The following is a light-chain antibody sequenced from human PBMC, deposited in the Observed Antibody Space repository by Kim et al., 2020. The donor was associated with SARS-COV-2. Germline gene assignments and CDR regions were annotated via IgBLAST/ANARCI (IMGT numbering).Light chain of an antibody. V-gene: IGLV2-11*01. CDR2: DVN. CDR3: CSYAGSYIWV. CDR1: SGDVGNYDY. J-gene: IGLJ2*01. Sequence: QSALTQPRSVSGSPGQSVTISCTGTSGDVGNYDYVSWYQQHPGKAPKVMIYDVNKRPSGVPDRFSGSKSGNTASLTISGLQADDEADYYCCSYAGSYIWVFGGGTKVTVL.